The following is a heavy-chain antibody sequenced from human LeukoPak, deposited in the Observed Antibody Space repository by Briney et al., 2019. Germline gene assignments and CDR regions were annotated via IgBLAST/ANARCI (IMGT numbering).Heavy chain of an antibody. CDR3: ATNTGTVFDY. D-gene: IGHD7-27*01. CDR2: VYYTGST. V-gene: IGHV4-59*01. J-gene: IGHJ4*02. CDR1: GDFITAYY. Sequence: PSETLSLTCSVSGDFITAYYWSWIRQPPGKGLEWIGYVYYTGSTEYNPSLRSRVTISLEMSKRQFSLSLTSVTAVDTAVYYCATNTGTVFDYWGQGALVTVSS.